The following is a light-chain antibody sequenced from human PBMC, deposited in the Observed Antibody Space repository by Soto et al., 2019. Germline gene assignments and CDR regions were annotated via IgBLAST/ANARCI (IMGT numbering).Light chain of an antibody. CDR1: QSVSSY. CDR3: QQHSTWPPA. J-gene: IGKJ4*01. CDR2: DAS. V-gene: IGKV3-11*01. Sequence: EVVLTQSPATLSLSPGEGATLSCRASQSVSSYLGWYQQKPDQAPRLLIYDASNGATGIPARFSGSGSGTDVPLTISGLEPEDSAVSYCQQHSTWPPASGGGTKVEIK.